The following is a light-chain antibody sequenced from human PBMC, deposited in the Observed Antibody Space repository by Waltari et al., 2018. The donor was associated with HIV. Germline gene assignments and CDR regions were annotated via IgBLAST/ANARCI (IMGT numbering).Light chain of an antibody. V-gene: IGLV2-14*01. J-gene: IGLJ2*01. CDR2: EVS. CDR1: SSDVGGYNF. CDR3: SSYTTTSNVEL. Sequence: QSALTQPASVSGSPGQSITISCAGSSSDVGGYNFVSWYQQHPGKAPKLLVYEVSNRPSWVSNRFSGSKSGNTASLTISGLQAEDEAVYYCSSYTTTSNVELFGGGTKLTVL.